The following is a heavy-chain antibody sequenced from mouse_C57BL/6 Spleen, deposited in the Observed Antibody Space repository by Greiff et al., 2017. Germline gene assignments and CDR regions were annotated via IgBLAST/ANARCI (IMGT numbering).Heavy chain of an antibody. J-gene: IGHJ1*03. CDR2: INPNNGGT. Sequence: VQLQQSGPELVKPGASVKIPCKASGYTFTDYNMDWVKQSHGKSLEWIGDINPNNGGTIYNQKFKGKATLTVDKSSSTAYMELRSLTSEDTAVYYCARSYYDYGWYFDVWGTGTTVTVAS. CDR1: GYTFTDYN. CDR3: ARSYYDYGWYFDV. V-gene: IGHV1-18*01. D-gene: IGHD2-4*01.